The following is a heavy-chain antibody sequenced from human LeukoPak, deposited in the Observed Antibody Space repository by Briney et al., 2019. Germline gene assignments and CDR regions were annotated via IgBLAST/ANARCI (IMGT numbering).Heavy chain of an antibody. D-gene: IGHD4-17*01. V-gene: IGHV3-48*02. CDR2: ISSSSSTI. Sequence: GGSLRLSCADSGFTFSSYSMSWVRQAPGEGLEWVSYISSSSSTIYYADSVEGRVTISRDNVKNSLYLQMYSLRDEGTAVYYCARDGTVTSDYWGQGTLVTVSS. J-gene: IGHJ4*02. CDR3: ARDGTVTSDY. CDR1: GFTFSSYS.